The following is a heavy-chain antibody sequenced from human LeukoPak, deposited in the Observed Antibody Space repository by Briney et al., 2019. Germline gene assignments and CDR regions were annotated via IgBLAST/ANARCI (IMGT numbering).Heavy chain of an antibody. CDR3: ARGGYGIAVAGTFDY. D-gene: IGHD6-19*01. Sequence: KPSETLSLTCAVYGGSFSGYYWSWIRQPPGKGLEWIGEINHSGSTNYNPSLKSRVTISVDTSKNQFSLKLSSVTAADTAVYYCARGGYGIAVAGTFDYWGQGTLVTVSS. CDR2: INHSGST. CDR1: GGSFSGYY. V-gene: IGHV4-34*01. J-gene: IGHJ4*02.